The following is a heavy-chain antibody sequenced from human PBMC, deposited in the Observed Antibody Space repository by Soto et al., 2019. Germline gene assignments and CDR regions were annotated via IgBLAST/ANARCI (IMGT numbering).Heavy chain of an antibody. J-gene: IGHJ5*02. V-gene: IGHV4-59*01. CDR3: ARFFRSSWYHPHNWFDH. CDR1: GGSISSYY. Sequence: SETLSLTCTVSGGSISSYYWSWIRQPPGKGLEWIGYIYYSGSTNYNPSLKSRVTISVDTSKNQFSLKLSSVTAADTAVYYCARFFRSSWYHPHNWFDHWGQGTLVTVSS. D-gene: IGHD6-13*01. CDR2: IYYSGST.